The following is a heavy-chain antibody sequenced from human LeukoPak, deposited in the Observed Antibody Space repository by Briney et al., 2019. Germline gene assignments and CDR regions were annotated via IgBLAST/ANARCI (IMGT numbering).Heavy chain of an antibody. V-gene: IGHV3-23*01. CDR2: ISGSGGST. Sequence: GGSLRLSCAASGFTFSSYAMSWVRQAPGKGLEWVSAISGSGGSTYYADSVKGRFTISRDNSKNTLYLQMNSLRAEDTAVYYCAKGSYCIESSTSCYTYFDYWGQGTLVTVSS. J-gene: IGHJ4*02. CDR1: GFTFSSYA. D-gene: IGHD2-2*02. CDR3: AKGSYCIESSTSCYTYFDY.